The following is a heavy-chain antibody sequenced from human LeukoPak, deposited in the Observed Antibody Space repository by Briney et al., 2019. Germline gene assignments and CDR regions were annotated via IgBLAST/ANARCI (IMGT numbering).Heavy chain of an antibody. CDR1: GYTFTSYD. Sequence: ASVKVSCTASGYTFTSYDINWVRQATGQGLEWMGWMNPNSGNTGYAQKFQGRVTITRNTSISTAYMELSSLRSEDTAVYYCARGYPIQSYDFWSGYYSSFDYWGQGTLVTVSS. D-gene: IGHD3-3*01. J-gene: IGHJ4*02. CDR3: ARGYPIQSYDFWSGYYSSFDY. V-gene: IGHV1-8*03. CDR2: MNPNSGNT.